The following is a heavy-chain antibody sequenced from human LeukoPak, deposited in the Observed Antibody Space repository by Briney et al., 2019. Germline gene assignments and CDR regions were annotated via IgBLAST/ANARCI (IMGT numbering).Heavy chain of an antibody. V-gene: IGHV4-59*01. CDR1: GGSITNYF. CDR3: ARAKYGDFVDS. D-gene: IGHD4-17*01. Sequence: SETLSLTCTVSGGSITNYFWSWIRQPPGKGLEWIGHIYYSGNTNYNPSLKSRVTISIDTSKNQFSLKVSSVTAADTAVYYCARAKYGDFVDSWGQGTQVTVSS. J-gene: IGHJ4*02. CDR2: IYYSGNT.